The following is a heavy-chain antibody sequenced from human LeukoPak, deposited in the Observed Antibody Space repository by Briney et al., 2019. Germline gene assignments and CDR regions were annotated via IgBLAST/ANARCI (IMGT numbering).Heavy chain of an antibody. CDR2: IIPIFGTA. CDR3: ASGVLEAMATILRVYYYYMDV. V-gene: IGHV1-69*13. Sequence: SVKVSCKASGYTFTSYDISWVRQAPGQGLEWMGGIIPIFGTANYAQKFQGRVTITADESTSTAYMELSSLRSEDTAVYYCASGVLEAMATILRVYYYYMDVWGKGTTVTISS. D-gene: IGHD5-24*01. J-gene: IGHJ6*03. CDR1: GYTFTSYD.